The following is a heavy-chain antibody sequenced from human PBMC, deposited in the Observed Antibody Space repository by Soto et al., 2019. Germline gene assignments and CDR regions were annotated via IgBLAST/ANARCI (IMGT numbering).Heavy chain of an antibody. J-gene: IGHJ6*02. Sequence: GASVKVSCKASGGTFSSYAISWVRQAPGQGLECMGGIIPIFGTANYAQKFQGRVTINADESTSTAYMELSRLRSEDTAVYYCARVFSGTTGYYYGMDVWGQGTTVTVSS. CDR3: ARVFSGTTGYYYGMDV. D-gene: IGHD1-1*01. CDR2: IIPIFGTA. V-gene: IGHV1-69*13. CDR1: GGTFSSYA.